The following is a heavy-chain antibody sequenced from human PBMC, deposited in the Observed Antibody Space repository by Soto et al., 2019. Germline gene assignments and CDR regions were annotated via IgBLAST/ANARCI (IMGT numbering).Heavy chain of an antibody. V-gene: IGHV4-59*01. CDR2: NYYSGST. CDR3: ARGGRRGSGSYRW. D-gene: IGHD3-10*01. Sequence: QVQLQESVPGLVKPSETLSLTCTVSGGSISSYYWIWIRQPPAQGLDWIGYNYYSGSTNYNPSLTSRVTISVDPSRNQVSLTLISVTAADTDVDYCARGGRRGSGSYRWWGQGTLVTVSS. J-gene: IGHJ4*02. CDR1: GGSISSYY.